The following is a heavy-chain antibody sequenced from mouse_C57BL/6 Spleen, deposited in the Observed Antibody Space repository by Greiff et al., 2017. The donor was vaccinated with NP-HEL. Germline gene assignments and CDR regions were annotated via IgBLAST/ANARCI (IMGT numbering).Heavy chain of an antibody. V-gene: IGHV1-82*01. CDR3: ARSGSSLDY. CDR1: GYAFSSSW. D-gene: IGHD1-1*01. Sequence: QVQLQQSGPELVKPGASVKISCKASGYAFSSSWMNWVKQRPGKGLEWIGRLYPGDGDTNYNGKFKGKATLTADKSSSTAYMQLSSLTSEDSAVYFCARSGSSLDYWGQGTTLTVSS. J-gene: IGHJ2*01. CDR2: LYPGDGDT.